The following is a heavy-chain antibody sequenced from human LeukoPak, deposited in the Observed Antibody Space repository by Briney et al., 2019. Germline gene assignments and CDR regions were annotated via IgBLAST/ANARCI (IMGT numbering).Heavy chain of an antibody. CDR3: ARNGIRLQLAVDALLGYYMDV. J-gene: IGHJ6*03. CDR2: IYYSGST. Sequence: KPSETLSLTCTVSGGSISSGGYYWSWIRQHPGKGLEWIGYIYYSGSTYYNPSLKSRVTISVDTSKNQFSLKLSSVTAADTAVYYCARNGIRLQLAVDALLGYYMDVWGKGTTVTVSS. V-gene: IGHV4-31*03. D-gene: IGHD5-24*01. CDR1: GGSISSGGYY.